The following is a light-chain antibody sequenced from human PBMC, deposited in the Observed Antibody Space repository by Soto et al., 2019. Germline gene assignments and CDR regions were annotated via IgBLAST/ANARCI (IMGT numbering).Light chain of an antibody. Sequence: QSALTQPPSASGSPGQSVTISCTGTSSDVGGYNYVSWYQQHPGKAPKLMIYEVSKRPSGVPDRFSGSKSGNTASLTVSGLQAEDEADYYCSSYAGSSIGVFGTGTK. CDR3: SSYAGSSIGV. CDR1: SSDVGGYNY. V-gene: IGLV2-8*01. J-gene: IGLJ1*01. CDR2: EVS.